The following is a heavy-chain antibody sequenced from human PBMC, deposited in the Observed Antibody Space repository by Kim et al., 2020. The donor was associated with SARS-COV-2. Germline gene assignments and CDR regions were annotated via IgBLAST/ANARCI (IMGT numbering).Heavy chain of an antibody. Sequence: SVKVSCKASGGTFSSYAISWVRQAPGQGLEWMGRIIPILGIANYAQKFQGRVTITADKSTSTAYMELSSLRSEDTAVYYCARDSTAAGPLLGAFDIWGQGTMVTVSS. CDR1: GGTFSSYA. CDR3: ARDSTAAGPLLGAFDI. CDR2: IIPILGIA. V-gene: IGHV1-69*04. J-gene: IGHJ3*02. D-gene: IGHD6-13*01.